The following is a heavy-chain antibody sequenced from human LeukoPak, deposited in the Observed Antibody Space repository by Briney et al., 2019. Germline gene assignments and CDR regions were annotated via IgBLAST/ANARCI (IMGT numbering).Heavy chain of an antibody. Sequence: GGSLRLLCSPSGYTFRSCTMLWVRQAPGKGLEYVSSISSNGGNTYYADSVKGRFTISRDNSKSTLYLQMSSLRAEDTAVYNCVQDVHGSWSFDTRGQGTLVIVSS. CDR1: GYTFRSCT. CDR2: ISSNGGNT. J-gene: IGHJ4*02. CDR3: VQDVHGSWSFDT. V-gene: IGHV3-64D*09. D-gene: IGHD1-26*01.